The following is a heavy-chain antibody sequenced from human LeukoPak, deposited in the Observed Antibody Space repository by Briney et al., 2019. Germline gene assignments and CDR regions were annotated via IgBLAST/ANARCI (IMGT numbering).Heavy chain of an antibody. Sequence: GGSLRLSCAASGFTFSSYAMHWVRQAPGKGLEWVAVISYDGSNKYYADSVKGRFTISRDNSKNTLYLQMNSLRAEDTAVYYCARAHTVTTLGGFDYWGQGTLVTVSS. D-gene: IGHD4-17*01. CDR2: ISYDGSNK. V-gene: IGHV3-30*04. J-gene: IGHJ4*02. CDR3: ARAHTVTTLGGFDY. CDR1: GFTFSSYA.